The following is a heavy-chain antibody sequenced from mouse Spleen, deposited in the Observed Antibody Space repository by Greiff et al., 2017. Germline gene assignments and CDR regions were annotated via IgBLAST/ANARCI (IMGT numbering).Heavy chain of an antibody. J-gene: IGHJ4*01. V-gene: IGHV2-2*01. Sequence: QVQLQQSGPGLVQPSQSLSITCTVSGFSLTSYGVHWVRQSSGKGLEWLAVIWSGGSTDYNAAFISRLSISKDNSKSKVFFKMNSMQADDTAIYYCARCYYSHAMDYWGQGTSVTVSS. CDR3: ARCYYSHAMDY. D-gene: IGHD2-12*01. CDR1: GFSLTSYG. CDR2: IWSGGST.